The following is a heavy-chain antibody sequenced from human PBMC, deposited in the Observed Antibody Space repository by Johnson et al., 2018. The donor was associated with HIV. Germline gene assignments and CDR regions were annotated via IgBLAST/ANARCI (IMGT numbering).Heavy chain of an antibody. CDR1: GFTFDDYA. D-gene: IGHD3-22*01. V-gene: IGHV3-9*01. CDR3: AKSSDYYDSSGYRADAFDI. CDR2: ISWNSGSI. Sequence: VQLVESGGGLVQPGRSLRLSCAASGFTFDDYAMHWVRQAPGKGLEWVSGISWNSGSIGYADSVKGRFTIPRDNAKNSLYLQMNSLRAEDTALYYCAKSSDYYDSSGYRADAFDIWGQGTMVTVSS. J-gene: IGHJ3*02.